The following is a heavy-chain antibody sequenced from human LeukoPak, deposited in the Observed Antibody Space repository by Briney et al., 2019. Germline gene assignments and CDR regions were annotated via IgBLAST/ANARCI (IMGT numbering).Heavy chain of an antibody. D-gene: IGHD3-22*01. CDR1: GGTFSSYA. J-gene: IGHJ4*02. CDR2: IIPIFSTA. CDR3: ARDHTYYYDSSGYYYPY. Sequence: ASVKVSCKASGGTFSSYAISWVRQAPGQGLEWMGGIIPIFSTANYAQKFQGRVTITADESTSTAYMELSSLRSEDTAVYYCARDHTYYYDSSGYYYPYWGQGTLVTVSS. V-gene: IGHV1-69*13.